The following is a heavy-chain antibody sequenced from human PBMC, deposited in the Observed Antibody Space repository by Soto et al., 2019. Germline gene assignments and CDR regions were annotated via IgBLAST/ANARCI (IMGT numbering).Heavy chain of an antibody. Sequence: QVQLVQSGAEVKKPGSSVKVSCKASGGTFSSYAISWVRQAPGQGLEWMGGFIPIFGTANYAQKFQGRVTITADESTSTAYMELSSLRSEDTAVYYCARSPSLWAAAGTGSWFAPWGQGTLVTVSS. CDR3: ARSPSLWAAAGTGSWFAP. J-gene: IGHJ5*02. D-gene: IGHD6-13*01. V-gene: IGHV1-69*01. CDR2: FIPIFGTA. CDR1: GGTFSSYA.